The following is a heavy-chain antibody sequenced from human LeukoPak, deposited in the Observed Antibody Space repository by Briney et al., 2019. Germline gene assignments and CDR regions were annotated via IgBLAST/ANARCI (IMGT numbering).Heavy chain of an antibody. J-gene: IGHJ4*02. CDR3: ARVKRYYGSGRASPFDY. CDR2: INPNSGGT. CDR1: GYTFTGYY. D-gene: IGHD3-10*01. V-gene: IGHV1-2*02. Sequence: RASVKVSCKASGYTFTGYYMHWVRQAPGQGLEWMGWINPNSGGTNYAQKFQGRVTMTRDTSISTAYMELSRLRSDDTAVYYCARVKRYYGSGRASPFDYWGQGTLVTVSS.